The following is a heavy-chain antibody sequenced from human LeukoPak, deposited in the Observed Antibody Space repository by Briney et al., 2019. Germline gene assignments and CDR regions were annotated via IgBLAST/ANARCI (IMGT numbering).Heavy chain of an antibody. J-gene: IGHJ4*02. Sequence: SETLSLTCTVSGGSISSYYWSWIRQPPGKGLEWIGSIYYSGSTYYNASLKSRGTISVDTSKNQFSLKPNSVTAADTAVYFCARQVVAVAGTGYFDYWGQGTLVTVSS. CDR3: ARQVVAVAGTGYFDY. V-gene: IGHV4-59*05. CDR2: IYYSGST. D-gene: IGHD6-19*01. CDR1: GGSISSYY.